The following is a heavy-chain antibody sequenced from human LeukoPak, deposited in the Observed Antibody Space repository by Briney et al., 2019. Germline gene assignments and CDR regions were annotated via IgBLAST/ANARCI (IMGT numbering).Heavy chain of an antibody. V-gene: IGHV4-59*08. CDR2: IDYTGKA. J-gene: IGHJ6*03. Sequence: SETLSLTCTVSGGSISNYYWNCIRQPPGKRVRWIGYIDYTGKANYTPSPKSRVTISVDTSKKQFSLKLSSVTAADTAVYYCARFGSSWDYYMDVWGKGTTVTISS. CDR3: ARFGSSWDYYMDV. CDR1: GGSISNYY. D-gene: IGHD3-10*01.